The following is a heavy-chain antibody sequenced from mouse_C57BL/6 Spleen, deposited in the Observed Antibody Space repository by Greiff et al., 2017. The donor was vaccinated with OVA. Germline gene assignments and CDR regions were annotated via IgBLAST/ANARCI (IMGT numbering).Heavy chain of an antibody. CDR2: IYPGDGDT. CDR1: GYAFSSSW. D-gene: IGHD2-4*01. J-gene: IGHJ1*03. V-gene: IGHV1-82*01. CDR3: ARNDYGNWYFDV. Sequence: VQLVESGPELVKPGASVKISCKASGYAFSSSWMNWVKQRPGKGLEWIGRIYPGDGDTNYNGKFKGKATLTADKSSSTAYMQLSSLTSEDSAVYFCARNDYGNWYFDVWGTGTTVTVSS.